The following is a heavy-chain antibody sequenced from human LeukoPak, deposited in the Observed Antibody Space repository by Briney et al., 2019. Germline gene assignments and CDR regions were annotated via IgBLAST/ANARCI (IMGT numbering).Heavy chain of an antibody. J-gene: IGHJ6*02. CDR2: IIPIFGTA. V-gene: IGHV1-69*13. CDR1: GGTFSSYA. CDR3: ARAVVMAGTSLYYGMDV. D-gene: IGHD6-19*01. Sequence: GASVKVSCKASGGTFSSYAISWVRQAPGQGLEWMGGIIPIFGTANYAQKFQGRVTITADESTSTAYMELSSLRSEDTAVYYCARAVVMAGTSLYYGMDVWGRGTTVTVSS.